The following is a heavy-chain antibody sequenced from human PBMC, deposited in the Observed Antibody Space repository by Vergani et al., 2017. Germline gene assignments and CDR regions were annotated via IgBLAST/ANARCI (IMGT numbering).Heavy chain of an antibody. J-gene: IGHJ4*02. D-gene: IGHD4-23*01. V-gene: IGHV4-31*03. CDR2: INHSGST. CDR3: ARTTVGGQYDY. CDR1: GGSISSGGYY. Sequence: QVQLQESGPGLVKPSQTLSLTCTVSGGSISSGGYYWSWIRQHPGKGLEWIGEINHSGSTNYNPSLKSRVTMSVDTSKNQFSLKLSSVTAADTAVYYCARTTVGGQYDYWGQGTLVTVSS.